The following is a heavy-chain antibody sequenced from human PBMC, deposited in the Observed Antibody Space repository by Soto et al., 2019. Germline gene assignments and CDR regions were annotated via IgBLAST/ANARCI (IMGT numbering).Heavy chain of an antibody. CDR2: ISAYNGNT. CDR3: ARGSVGLMVYNYYYMDV. D-gene: IGHD2-8*01. V-gene: IGHV1-18*01. J-gene: IGHJ6*03. Sequence: ASVKVSCKASGYTFTSYGISWARQAPGQGLEWMGWISAYNGNTNYAQKLQGRVTMTTDTSTSTAYMELRSLRSDDTAVYYCARGSVGLMVYNYYYMDVWGKGTTVTVSS. CDR1: GYTFTSYG.